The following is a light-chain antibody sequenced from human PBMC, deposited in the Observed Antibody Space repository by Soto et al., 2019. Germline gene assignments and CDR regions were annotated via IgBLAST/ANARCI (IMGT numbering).Light chain of an antibody. CDR2: EVS. V-gene: IGLV2-8*01. CDR1: SSDVGGYNY. J-gene: IGLJ1*01. Sequence: QSALTQPPSASGSPGQSVTISCTGTSSDVGGYNYVSWYQQHPGKAPKLMIYEVSKRPSGVPDRFSGSKSGNTASLTVPGLQAEDEADYYCSSYAGSDYVFGTGTKVPVL. CDR3: SSYAGSDYV.